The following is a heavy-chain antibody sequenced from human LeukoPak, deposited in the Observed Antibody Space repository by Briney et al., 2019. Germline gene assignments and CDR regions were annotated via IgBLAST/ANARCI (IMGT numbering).Heavy chain of an antibody. CDR2: INSVGSST. D-gene: IGHD6-19*01. V-gene: IGHV3-74*01. Sequence: SGGSLRLSCAASGFTFSSYWMHWVRQAPGKGLVWVSRINSVGSSTSYADSVKGRFTISRDNAKNTLYLQMNSLRAEDTAVYYCAREYSSGWPYYYYYGMDVWGQGTTVTVSS. J-gene: IGHJ6*02. CDR3: AREYSSGWPYYYYYGMDV. CDR1: GFTFSSYW.